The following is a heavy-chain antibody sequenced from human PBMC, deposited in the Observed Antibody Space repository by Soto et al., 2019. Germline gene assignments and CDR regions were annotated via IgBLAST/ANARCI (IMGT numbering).Heavy chain of an antibody. J-gene: IGHJ3*02. CDR2: IYYSGST. Sequence: QVQLQESGPGLVKPSQTLSLTCIVSGGSISSADYYWSWVRQPPGKGLEWIGYIYYSGSTYYNPSLKSRLTTSVDTSQNQFSLKLSSVTAADTAVYYCARAATGWGNAFDIWGQGTMVTVSS. D-gene: IGHD2-15*01. V-gene: IGHV4-30-4*01. CDR1: GGSISSADYY. CDR3: ARAATGWGNAFDI.